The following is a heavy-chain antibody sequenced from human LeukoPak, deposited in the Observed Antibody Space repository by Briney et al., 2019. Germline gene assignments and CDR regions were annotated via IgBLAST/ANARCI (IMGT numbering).Heavy chain of an antibody. V-gene: IGHV3-23*01. CDR3: AKDVISVAGTPRYFDY. CDR2: ISASDGST. J-gene: IGHJ4*02. Sequence: GGSLRLSCAASGFTFSSYAMSWVRQAPGKGLEWVSAISASDGSTYYTDSVKGRFTISRDNSKNTLYLQMNNLRDEDTAVYYCAKDVISVAGTPRYFDYWGQGTLVTVSS. D-gene: IGHD6-19*01. CDR1: GFTFSSYA.